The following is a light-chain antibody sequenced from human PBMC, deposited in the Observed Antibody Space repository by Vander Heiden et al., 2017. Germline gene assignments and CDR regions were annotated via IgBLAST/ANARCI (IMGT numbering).Light chain of an antibody. V-gene: IGKV1-5*03. CDR2: KAS. J-gene: IGKJ1*01. CDR1: QSSNTY. CDR3: QQDNSFTWT. Sequence: DIQMTQSPSTLSASVGDRVTITCRASQSSNTYLAWYQQKPGKAPNLLIYKASILESGVPSRFSGSGSGTEFTLTISSLQPDDFATYYCQQDNSFTWTFGQGTKVEIK.